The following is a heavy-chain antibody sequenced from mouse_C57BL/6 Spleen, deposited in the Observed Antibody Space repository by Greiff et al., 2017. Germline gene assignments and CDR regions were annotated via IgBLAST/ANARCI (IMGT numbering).Heavy chain of an antibody. Sequence: VQVVESGPELVKPGASVKLSCKASGYTFTSYAINWVKQRPGQGLEWIGWIYPRDGSTKYNEKFKGKGTLTVDTSSSTAYMELHSLTSEAAAVDFCAIDGSSYDYYFDYWGQGTTLTVSS. D-gene: IGHD1-1*01. J-gene: IGHJ2*01. CDR2: IYPRDGST. CDR1: GYTFTSYA. CDR3: AIDGSSYDYYFDY. V-gene: IGHV1-85*01.